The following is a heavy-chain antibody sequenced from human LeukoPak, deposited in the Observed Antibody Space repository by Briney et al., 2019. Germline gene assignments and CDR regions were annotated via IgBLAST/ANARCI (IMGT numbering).Heavy chain of an antibody. CDR2: ISAYNGNT. D-gene: IGHD6-13*01. V-gene: IGHV1-18*01. CDR3: AREQLALPPNWFDP. CDR1: GYTFTSYG. J-gene: IGHJ5*02. Sequence: GASVMVSCKASGYTFTSYGISWVRQAPAQGLEWMGWISAYNGNTNYAQKLQGRVTMTTDTSTSTAYMELRSLRSDDTAVYYCAREQLALPPNWFDPWGQGTLVTVSS.